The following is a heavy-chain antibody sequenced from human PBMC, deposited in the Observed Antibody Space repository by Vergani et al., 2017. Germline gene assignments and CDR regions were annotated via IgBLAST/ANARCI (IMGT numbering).Heavy chain of an antibody. V-gene: IGHV4-39*01. J-gene: IGHJ4*02. Sequence: QVQLQESGPGLVKPSETLSLTCTVSNDSVSNTFYYWGWIRQTPGKGLEWIGSIYYSGSTYYNPSLESRVTMSVDTSKNQFSLKLSSVTAADTAVYYCARHRTQRYFDWLPPVGFDYWGQGTLVTVSS. D-gene: IGHD3-9*01. CDR1: NDSVSNTFYY. CDR3: ARHRTQRYFDWLPPVGFDY. CDR2: IYYSGST.